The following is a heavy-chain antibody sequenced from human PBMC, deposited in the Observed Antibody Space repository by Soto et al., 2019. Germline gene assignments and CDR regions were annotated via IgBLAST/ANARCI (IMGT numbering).Heavy chain of an antibody. CDR2: IYSGGST. Sequence: LRLSCAASGFTVSSNYMSWVRQAPGKGLEWVSVIYSGGSTYYADSVKGRFTISRDNSKNTLYPQMNSLRAEDTAVYYCARGRYYDSSGFDYWGQGTLVTVSS. CDR1: GFTVSSNY. CDR3: ARGRYYDSSGFDY. J-gene: IGHJ4*02. V-gene: IGHV3-53*01. D-gene: IGHD3-22*01.